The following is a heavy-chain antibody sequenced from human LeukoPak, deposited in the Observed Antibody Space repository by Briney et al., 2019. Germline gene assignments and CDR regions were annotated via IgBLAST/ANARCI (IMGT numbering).Heavy chain of an antibody. CDR1: GFTISNAW. CDR3: TTQLSPYDYVWGSYRL. Sequence: GGSLRLSCAASGFTISNAWMSWVRQAPGKGLEWVGRIKSKTDGGTTDYAAPVKGRFTISRDDSKNTLYLQMNSLKTEDTAVYYCTTQLSPYDYVWGSYRLWGQGTLVTVSS. CDR2: IKSKTDGGTT. V-gene: IGHV3-15*01. D-gene: IGHD3-16*02. J-gene: IGHJ4*02.